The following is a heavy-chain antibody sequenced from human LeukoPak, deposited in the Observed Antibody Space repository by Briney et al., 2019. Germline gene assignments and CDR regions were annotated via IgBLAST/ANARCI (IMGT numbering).Heavy chain of an antibody. CDR1: GFTVSHEY. J-gene: IGHJ4*02. CDR3: AKIVVITGTDYFDY. V-gene: IGHV3-53*01. D-gene: IGHD3-22*01. CDR2: IYKDGST. Sequence: GGSLRLSCAVSGFTVSHEYMTWLRQAPGKGLEWLSVIYKDGSTYYADSVKGRFTISRDNSKNTVYLQMNSLRVEDTAVYYCAKIVVITGTDYFDYWGQGTLVTVSS.